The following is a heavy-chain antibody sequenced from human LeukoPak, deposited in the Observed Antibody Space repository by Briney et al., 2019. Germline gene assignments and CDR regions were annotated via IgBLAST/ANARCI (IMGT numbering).Heavy chain of an antibody. CDR2: IYYSGTT. V-gene: IGHV4-39*01. CDR1: GGSIDSSSYY. Sequence: SSETLSLTCTVSGGSIDSSSYYWDWIRQPPGKGLEWLGNIYYSGTTFSTSSLKSRVTISTDMSKNQFSLRLTSVTAADTAVYYCARQRADYFYHYMDVWGKGTTVIVSS. J-gene: IGHJ6*03. CDR3: ARQRADYFYHYMDV.